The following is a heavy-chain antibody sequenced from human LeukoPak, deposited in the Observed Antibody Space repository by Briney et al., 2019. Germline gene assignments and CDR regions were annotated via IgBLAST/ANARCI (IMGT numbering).Heavy chain of an antibody. J-gene: IGHJ4*02. V-gene: IGHV4-39*01. CDR2: IYYSGST. D-gene: IGHD6-19*01. CDR3: ARHDSAAVAGAFDY. CDR1: GGSISSSSYY. Sequence: SETLSLTCTVSGGSISSSSYYWGWIRHPPGKGLEWIGSIYYSGSTYYNPSLKSRVTISVDTSKNQFSLKLSSVTAADTAVYYCARHDSAAVAGAFDYWGQGTLVTVSS.